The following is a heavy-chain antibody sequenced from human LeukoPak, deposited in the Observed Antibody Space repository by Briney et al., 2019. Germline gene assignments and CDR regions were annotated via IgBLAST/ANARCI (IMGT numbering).Heavy chain of an antibody. CDR3: ARVSIAAAVVDY. D-gene: IGHD6-13*01. CDR2: INPNSGGT. CDR1: GYTFTGYY. Sequence: ASVKVSCKASGYTFTGYYMHWVRQAPGQGLEWMGWINPNSGGTNYAQKFQGRVTMTRDTSISTAYMELSRLRSDDTAVYYYARVSIAAAVVDYWGQGTLVTVSS. V-gene: IGHV1-2*02. J-gene: IGHJ4*02.